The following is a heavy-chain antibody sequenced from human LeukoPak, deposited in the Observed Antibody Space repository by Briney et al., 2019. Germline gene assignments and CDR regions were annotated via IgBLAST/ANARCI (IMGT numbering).Heavy chain of an antibody. V-gene: IGHV3-30*02. CDR1: GFTFSSYG. D-gene: IGHD3-9*01. Sequence: GGSLRLSCAASGFTFSSYGMHWVRQAPGKGLEWVAFIRYDGSNKYYADSVKGRFTISRDDSKNTLYLQMNSLRAEDTAVYYCASLWWGDILTGYYMGGNFDYWGQGTLVTVSS. CDR3: ASLWWGDILTGYYMGGNFDY. J-gene: IGHJ4*02. CDR2: IRYDGSNK.